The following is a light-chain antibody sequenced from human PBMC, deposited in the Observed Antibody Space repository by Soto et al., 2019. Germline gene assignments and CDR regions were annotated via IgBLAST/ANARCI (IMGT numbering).Light chain of an antibody. CDR2: DAS. J-gene: IGKJ3*01. CDR1: QSVGSY. Sequence: EIVLTQSPATLSVSPGERATLSCRASQSVGSYLVWYQQKPGQAPRLLIYDASNRATGIPARFSGSGSGTDFTLTISSLEPEDFAVYYCQHRSNWPRFTFGPGTKVDIK. V-gene: IGKV3-11*01. CDR3: QHRSNWPRFT.